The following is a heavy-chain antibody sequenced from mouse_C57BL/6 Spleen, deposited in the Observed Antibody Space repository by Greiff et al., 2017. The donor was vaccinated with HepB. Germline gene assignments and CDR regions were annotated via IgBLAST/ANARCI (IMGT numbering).Heavy chain of an antibody. CDR1: GFTFSSYA. D-gene: IGHD2-3*01. Sequence: EVQLVESGGGLVKPGGSLKLSCAASGFTFSSYAMSWVRQTPEKRLEWVATISDGGSYTYYTDNVKGRFTISRDNAKNNLYLQMSHLKSEDTAMYYCAREGSWLLLYFDYWGQGTTLTVSS. V-gene: IGHV5-4*01. J-gene: IGHJ2*01. CDR2: ISDGGSYT. CDR3: AREGSWLLLYFDY.